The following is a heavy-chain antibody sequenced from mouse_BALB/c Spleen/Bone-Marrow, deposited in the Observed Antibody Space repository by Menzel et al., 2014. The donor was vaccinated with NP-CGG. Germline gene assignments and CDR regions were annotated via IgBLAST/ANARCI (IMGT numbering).Heavy chain of an antibody. CDR1: GYTFSNYW. CDR2: IYPGDGDT. CDR3: ARRWESSYVMDD. Sequence: QVQLQQSGAELVRPGSSVKISCKASGYTFSNYWMNWMKQRPGQGLEWIGQIYPGDGDTNYIGKFTGKATLTADKTSSTAYMQLSSLTTEDSSCYFCARRWESSYVMDDWGQGTSGTVSS. V-gene: IGHV1-80*01. D-gene: IGHD2-3*01. J-gene: IGHJ4*01.